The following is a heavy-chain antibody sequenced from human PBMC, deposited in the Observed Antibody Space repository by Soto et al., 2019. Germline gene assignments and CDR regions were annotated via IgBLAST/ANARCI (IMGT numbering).Heavy chain of an antibody. CDR3: ARDLAADY. CDR1: GFTFSSYA. Sequence: QVPLVESGGGVVQPGRSLRLSCAASGFTFSSYAMHWVRQAPGKGLEWVAVISYDGSNKYYADSVKGRFTISRDNSTSTLYLQMNSLRAEGTAVYYCARDLAADYWGQGTLVTVSS. V-gene: IGHV3-30-3*01. CDR2: ISYDGSNK. D-gene: IGHD6-13*01. J-gene: IGHJ4*02.